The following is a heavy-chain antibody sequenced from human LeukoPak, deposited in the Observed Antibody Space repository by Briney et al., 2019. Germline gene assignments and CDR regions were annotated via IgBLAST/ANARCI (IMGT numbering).Heavy chain of an antibody. CDR3: ARAPDDYDFWSGPFDY. Sequence: ASVKVSCKASGYTFTNYGISWVRQAPGQGLEWMGWISAYSGNTNYAQNLQGRVTMTTDASTSTAYMELRSLRSDDTAVYYCARAPDDYDFWSGPFDYWGRGTLVTVSS. D-gene: IGHD3-3*01. J-gene: IGHJ4*02. CDR2: ISAYSGNT. V-gene: IGHV1-18*01. CDR1: GYTFTNYG.